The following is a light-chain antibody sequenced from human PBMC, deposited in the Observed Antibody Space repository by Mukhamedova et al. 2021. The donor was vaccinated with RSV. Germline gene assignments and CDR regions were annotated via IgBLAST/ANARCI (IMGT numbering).Light chain of an antibody. CDR2: FAS. V-gene: IGKV1-39*01. CDR3: QQTYGTPPA. J-gene: IGKJ1*01. Sequence: WYQRRVHGKAPKSLIFFASNLQSGVPSRFSVSGSGTEFTLTINNLQPEDFATYYCQQTYGTPPAFGQGTKLEI.